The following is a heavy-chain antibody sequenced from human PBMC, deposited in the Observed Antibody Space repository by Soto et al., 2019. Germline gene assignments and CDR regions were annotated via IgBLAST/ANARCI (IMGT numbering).Heavy chain of an antibody. J-gene: IGHJ4*02. CDR1: GGSILSGGYY. CDR2: IFYSGST. CDR3: ARAPGDYFDY. Sequence: SETLSLICTVSGGSILSGGYYWSWIRQHPGKGLELIGDIFYSGSTYYNPSLRSRVAISVDTSKNQFSLKLSSVTAADTAVYYCARAPGDYFDYWGQGTQVTVSS. V-gene: IGHV4-31*03.